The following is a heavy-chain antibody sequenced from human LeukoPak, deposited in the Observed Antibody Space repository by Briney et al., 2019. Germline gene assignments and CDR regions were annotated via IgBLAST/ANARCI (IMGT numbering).Heavy chain of an antibody. J-gene: IGHJ4*02. D-gene: IGHD2-15*01. CDR3: ARVLFRGGSCYGY. CDR2: IYYSGST. V-gene: IGHV4-59*01. Sequence: SETLSLTCTVSGGSLSSYYRSWIRQPPGKGLEWIGYIYYSGSTNYNPSLKSRVTISVDTSKNQFSLKLSSVTAADTAVYYCARVLFRGGSCYGYWGQGTLVTVSS. CDR1: GGSLSSYY.